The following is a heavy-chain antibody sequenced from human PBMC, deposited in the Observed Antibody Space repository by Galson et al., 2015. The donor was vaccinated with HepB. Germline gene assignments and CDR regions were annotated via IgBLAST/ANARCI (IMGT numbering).Heavy chain of an antibody. J-gene: IGHJ4*02. D-gene: IGHD2-2*01. CDR3: AKDLVAVPAATKIVRGTPGVDY. Sequence: DSVKGRFTISRDNSKSTLYLQMNSLRAEDTAVYYCAKDLVAVPAATKIVRGTPGVDYWGQGTLVTVSS. V-gene: IGHV3-30*02.